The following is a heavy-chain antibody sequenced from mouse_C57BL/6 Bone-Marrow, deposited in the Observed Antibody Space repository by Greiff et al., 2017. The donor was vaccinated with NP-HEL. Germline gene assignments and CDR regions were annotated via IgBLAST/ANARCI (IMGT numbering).Heavy chain of an antibody. CDR1: GFSFNTYA. Sequence: EVKLMESGGGLVQPKGSLKLSCAASGFSFNTYAMNWVRQAPGKGLEWVARIRSKSNNYATYYADSVKDRFTISRDDSESMLYLQMNNLKTEDTAMYYCVRHYDYLYYYAMDYWGQGTSVTVSS. CDR3: VRHYDYLYYYAMDY. J-gene: IGHJ4*01. CDR2: IRSKSNNYAT. D-gene: IGHD2-4*01. V-gene: IGHV10-1*01.